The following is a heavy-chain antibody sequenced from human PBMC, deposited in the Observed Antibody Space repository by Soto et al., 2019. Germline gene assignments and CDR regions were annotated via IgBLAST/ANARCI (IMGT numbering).Heavy chain of an antibody. CDR2: IYYSGST. J-gene: IGHJ5*02. CDR3: ARQPIYDVPDP. D-gene: IGHD3-3*01. V-gene: IGHV4-61*01. CDR1: GGSVSSGNYF. Sequence: QVQLQESGPGLVKASETLSLTCTVSGGSVSSGNYFWSWIRQPPGKGLEWIGYIYYSGSTNYNPSLKSRVTISLDTSKNPFSLKLKSVRAADTAVYYCARQPIYDVPDPWGQGILVTVSS.